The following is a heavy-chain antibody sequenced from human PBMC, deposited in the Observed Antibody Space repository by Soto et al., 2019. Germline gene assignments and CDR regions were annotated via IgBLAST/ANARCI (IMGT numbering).Heavy chain of an antibody. CDR1: GVSFSGYY. Sequence: PSETLSLTCAVYGVSFSGYYWSWIRQPPGKGLEWIGEINHSGSTNYNPSLKSRVTISVDTSKNQFSLKLSSVTAADTVVYYCATLNPAGPTWRYYFDYWGQGTLVTVSS. CDR2: INHSGST. V-gene: IGHV4-34*01. CDR3: ATLNPAGPTWRYYFDY. J-gene: IGHJ4*02. D-gene: IGHD3-3*01.